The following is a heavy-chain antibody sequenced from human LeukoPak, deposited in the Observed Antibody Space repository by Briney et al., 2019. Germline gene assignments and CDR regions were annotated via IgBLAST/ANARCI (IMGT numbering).Heavy chain of an antibody. Sequence: GGSLRLSCAASGFTFDDYAMHWVRQAPGKGLEWVSGISWNSGSIGYADSVKGRFTISRDNVKNSLYLQMNSLRAEDTALYYCAKHSSYDILTGDGAFDIWGQGTMVTVSS. CDR3: AKHSSYDILTGDGAFDI. CDR2: ISWNSGSI. CDR1: GFTFDDYA. V-gene: IGHV3-9*01. D-gene: IGHD3-9*01. J-gene: IGHJ3*02.